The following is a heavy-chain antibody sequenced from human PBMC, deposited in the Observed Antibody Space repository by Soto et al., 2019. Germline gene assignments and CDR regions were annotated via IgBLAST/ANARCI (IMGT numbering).Heavy chain of an antibody. V-gene: IGHV3-74*01. Sequence: EVQLVESGGGLVQPGGSLRLSCAASGFTFSSYWMHWVRQAPGKGLVWVSRIHSDGSSTSYAESVKGRFTISRDNAKKTLYLQMNRLRAEDTAVYYCARNLGGCSGGSCYRYYYYYMDVWGKGTTVTVSS. D-gene: IGHD2-15*01. CDR3: ARNLGGCSGGSCYRYYYYYMDV. CDR2: IHSDGSST. J-gene: IGHJ6*03. CDR1: GFTFSSYW.